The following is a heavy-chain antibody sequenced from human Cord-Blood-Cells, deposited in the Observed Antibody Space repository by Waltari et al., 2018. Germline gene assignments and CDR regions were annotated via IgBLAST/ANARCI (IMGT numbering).Heavy chain of an antibody. Sequence: EVQLVESGGGLVQPGRSLRLSCEASGFTFDDYAMPWVRQAPGKGLEWVSGISWNSGSIGYADSVKGRFTISRDNAKNSLYLQMNSLRAEDTALYYCAKEDYGMDVWGQGTTVTVSS. CDR3: AKEDYGMDV. J-gene: IGHJ6*02. CDR1: GFTFDDYA. V-gene: IGHV3-9*01. CDR2: ISWNSGSI.